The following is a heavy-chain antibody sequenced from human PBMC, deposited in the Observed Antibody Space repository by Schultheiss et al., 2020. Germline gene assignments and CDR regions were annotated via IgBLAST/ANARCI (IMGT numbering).Heavy chain of an antibody. V-gene: IGHV3-48*03. CDR3: ASLRGEFGDSYGMDV. D-gene: IGHD3-10*01. Sequence: GGSLRLSCAASGFTFSSYEMNWVRQAPGKGLEWVSYISSSGSTIYYADSVKGRFTISRDNAKNSLYLQMNSLRAEDTAVYYCASLRGEFGDSYGMDVWGQGTTVTVSS. CDR2: ISSSGSTI. J-gene: IGHJ6*02. CDR1: GFTFSSYE.